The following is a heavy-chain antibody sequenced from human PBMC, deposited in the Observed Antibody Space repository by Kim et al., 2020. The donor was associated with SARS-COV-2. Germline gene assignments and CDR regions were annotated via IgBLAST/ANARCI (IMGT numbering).Heavy chain of an antibody. J-gene: IGHJ6*02. V-gene: IGHV3-23*01. CDR1: GFTFSSYA. CDR3: AKAVTAMVRAAYGMDV. Sequence: GGSLRLSCAASGFTFSSYAMSWVRQAPGKGLEWVSAISGSGGSTYYADSVKGRFTISRDNSKNTLYLQMNSLRAEDTAVYYCAKAVTAMVRAAYGMDVWGQGTPVTVSS. D-gene: IGHD5-18*01. CDR2: ISGSGGST.